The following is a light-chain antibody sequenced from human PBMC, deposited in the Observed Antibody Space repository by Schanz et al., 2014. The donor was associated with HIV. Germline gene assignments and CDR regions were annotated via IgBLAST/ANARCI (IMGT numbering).Light chain of an antibody. Sequence: QSVLTQPPSVSGAPGQRVTISCTGSSSNIGAGYDVHWYQQLPGTAPKLLIYDNNHRPSGVPDRFSGSKSGTSASLAITGLQAEDEADYYCQSYDNRLSVVVFGGGTKLTVL. CDR1: SSNIGAGYD. V-gene: IGLV1-40*01. J-gene: IGLJ2*01. CDR2: DNN. CDR3: QSYDNRLSVVV.